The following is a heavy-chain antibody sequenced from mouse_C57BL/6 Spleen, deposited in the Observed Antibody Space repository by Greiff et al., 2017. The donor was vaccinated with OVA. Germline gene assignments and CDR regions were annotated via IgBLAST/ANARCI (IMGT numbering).Heavy chain of an antibody. CDR3: ARDYPYDYGSSYGWYFDV. CDR2: INYDGSST. CDR1: GFTFSDYY. J-gene: IGHJ1*03. D-gene: IGHD1-1*01. V-gene: IGHV5-16*01. Sequence: EVKLMESEGGLVQPGSSMKLSCTASGFTFSDYYMAWVRQVPEKGLEWVANINYDGSSTYYLDPLKSRFIISRDNAKNILYLQMSSLKSEDTATYYCARDYPYDYGSSYGWYFDVWGTGTTVTVSS.